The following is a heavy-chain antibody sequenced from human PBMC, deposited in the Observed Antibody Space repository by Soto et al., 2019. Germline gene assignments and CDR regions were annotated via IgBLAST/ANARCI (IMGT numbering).Heavy chain of an antibody. CDR3: VKDRDSNSWPSRDV. CDR2: ISPNSGNT. CDR1: GYTFTRNG. J-gene: IGHJ6*02. Sequence: QVHLVQSGAEVKKPGASVNVSCKTSGYTFTRNGISWVRQAPGQGLEWMGWISPNSGNTRYAQKRQDRGIMTTDTPTSTAYMELRSLRSDDTAVYYCVKDRDSNSWPSRDVWGPGTTVTVSS. V-gene: IGHV1-18*01. D-gene: IGHD3-22*01.